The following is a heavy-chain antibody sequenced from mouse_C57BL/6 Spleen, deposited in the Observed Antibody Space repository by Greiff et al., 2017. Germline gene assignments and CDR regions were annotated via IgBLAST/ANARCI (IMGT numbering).Heavy chain of an antibody. CDR1: GYTFTSYW. J-gene: IGHJ2*01. Sequence: QVQLQQPGAELVKPGASVKMSCKASGYTFTSYWITWVKQRPGQGLEWIGDIYPGSGSTNYNEKFKSKATLTVDTSSSTAYMQLSSLTSEDSAVYYCARESITTVGADYFDYWGQGTTLTVSA. V-gene: IGHV1-55*01. CDR3: ARESITTVGADYFDY. CDR2: IYPGSGST. D-gene: IGHD1-1*01.